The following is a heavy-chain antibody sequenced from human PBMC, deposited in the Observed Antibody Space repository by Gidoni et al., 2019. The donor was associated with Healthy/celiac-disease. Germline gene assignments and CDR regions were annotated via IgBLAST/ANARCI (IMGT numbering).Heavy chain of an antibody. Sequence: KPSETLSLTCTVSGGSISSSSYYWGWIRQPPGKGLEWIGSIYYSGSTYYNPSLKSRVTISVDTSKNQFSLKLSSVTAADTAVYYCASPGRYYDSSGYYGYWGQGTLVTVSS. J-gene: IGHJ4*02. CDR2: IYYSGST. CDR3: ASPGRYYDSSGYYGY. V-gene: IGHV4-39*01. CDR1: GGSISSSSYY. D-gene: IGHD3-22*01.